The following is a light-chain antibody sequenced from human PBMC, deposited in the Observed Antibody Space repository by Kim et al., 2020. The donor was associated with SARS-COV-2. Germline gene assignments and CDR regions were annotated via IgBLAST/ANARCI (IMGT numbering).Light chain of an antibody. CDR1: QSLVSSEGNTV. CDR3: MQATHWPRT. CDR2: KVS. J-gene: IGKJ1*01. V-gene: IGKV2-30*01. Sequence: PSICVRYIQSLVSSEGNTVLNWFHQRPGQCPSRLIHKVSIRDSGVPDRFSGSGSDTDFTLKISRVEAEDVGVYYCMQATHWPRTFGQGTKVDIK.